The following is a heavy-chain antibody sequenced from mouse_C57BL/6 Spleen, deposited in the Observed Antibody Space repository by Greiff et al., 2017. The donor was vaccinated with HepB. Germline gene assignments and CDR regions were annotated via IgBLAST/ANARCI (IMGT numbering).Heavy chain of an antibody. D-gene: IGHD6-1*01. CDR3: ARNNPFWYFDV. V-gene: IGHV1-72*01. J-gene: IGHJ1*03. CDR2: MDPNSGGT. Sequence: VQLQQSGAELVKPGASVKLSCKASGYTFTSYWMHWVKQRPGRGLEWMGRMDPNSGGTKYNERFKSKATLTVDKPSSTAYMQLSSLTSEDSAVYYCARNNPFWYFDVWGTGTTVTVSS. CDR1: GYTFTSYW.